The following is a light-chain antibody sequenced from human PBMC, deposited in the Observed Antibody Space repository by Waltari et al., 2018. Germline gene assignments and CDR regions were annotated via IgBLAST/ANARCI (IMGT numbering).Light chain of an antibody. CDR3: QKYGSTPRP. CDR1: QSISNNY. CDR2: PAA. Sequence: EIVLTQSPVTLSLSPGERASLSCRASQSISNNYLTWYQQIPGQAPRLLIYPAATRATGIPDRFSGSGSGTDFTLTISRLEPEDFAVYYCQKYGSTPRPFGGGTKVEI. V-gene: IGKV3-20*01. J-gene: IGKJ4*01.